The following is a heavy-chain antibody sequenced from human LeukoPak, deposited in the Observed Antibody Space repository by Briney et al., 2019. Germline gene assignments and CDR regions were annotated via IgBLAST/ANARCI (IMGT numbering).Heavy chain of an antibody. CDR1: GGTFSSYA. D-gene: IGHD3-10*01. CDR2: IIPILGIA. Sequence: SVKVSCKASGGTFSSYAISWVRQAPGQGLEWMGRIIPILGIANYAQKFQCRVTITADKSTSTAYIELSSLRSEDTAVYYCVYGEYYFDYWGQGTLVTVSS. V-gene: IGHV1-69*04. CDR3: VYGEYYFDY. J-gene: IGHJ4*02.